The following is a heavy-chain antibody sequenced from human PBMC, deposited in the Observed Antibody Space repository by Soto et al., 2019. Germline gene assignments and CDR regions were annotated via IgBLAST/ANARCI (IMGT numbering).Heavy chain of an antibody. D-gene: IGHD4-17*01. V-gene: IGHV3-23*01. Sequence: GGSLRLSCAASGFTFSTYAMSWVRQAPGKGLEWVSGIAGGGYSTYYADSVKGRFTISRDNSKSTVFLQMNSLRAEDTAIYYCAKPYGGFAFDIWGQGTMVTVSS. CDR1: GFTFSTYA. CDR3: AKPYGGFAFDI. CDR2: IAGGGYST. J-gene: IGHJ3*02.